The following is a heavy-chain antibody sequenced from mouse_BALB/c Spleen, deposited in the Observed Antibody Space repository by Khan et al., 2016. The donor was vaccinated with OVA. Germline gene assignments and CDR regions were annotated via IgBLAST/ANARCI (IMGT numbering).Heavy chain of an antibody. CDR2: INPRSDYT. CDR1: GYTFTSHT. Sequence: VELVESGAELARPGASVKMSCKASGYTFTSHTMHWVKQRPGQGLEWIGYINPRSDYTQYNQKFNDKATLTADISSSTAYLQLSSLTSKDTAVYYCARRKTEYALDYWGQGTSVTVSS. V-gene: IGHV1-4*01. J-gene: IGHJ4*01. CDR3: ARRKTEYALDY.